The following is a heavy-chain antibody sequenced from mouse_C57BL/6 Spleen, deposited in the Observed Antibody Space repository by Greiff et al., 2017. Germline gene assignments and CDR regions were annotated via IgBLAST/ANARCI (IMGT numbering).Heavy chain of an antibody. Sequence: VQLQQPGAELVMPGASVKLSCKASGYTFTSYWMHWVKQRPGQGLEWIGEIDPSDSYTNYNQKFKGKSTLTVDKSSSTAYMQLSSLTSEDSAVYYCAYGSSYGWYFDVWGTGTTVTVSS. D-gene: IGHD1-1*01. CDR1: GYTFTSYW. J-gene: IGHJ1*03. CDR2: IDPSDSYT. CDR3: AYGSSYGWYFDV. V-gene: IGHV1-69*01.